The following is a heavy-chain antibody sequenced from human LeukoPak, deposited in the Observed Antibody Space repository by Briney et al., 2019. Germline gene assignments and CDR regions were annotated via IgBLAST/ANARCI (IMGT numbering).Heavy chain of an antibody. CDR1: GYTFTSYD. CDR3: ARGQNLGNFDY. CDR2: MNPNSGNT. J-gene: IGHJ4*02. D-gene: IGHD3-16*01. Sequence: ASVTVSCKASGYTFTSYDINWVRQATGQGLEWMGWMNPNSGNTGYAQKFRGRVTITRNTSISTAYMELSSLRSEDTAVYYCARGQNLGNFDYWGQGTLVTVSS. V-gene: IGHV1-8*03.